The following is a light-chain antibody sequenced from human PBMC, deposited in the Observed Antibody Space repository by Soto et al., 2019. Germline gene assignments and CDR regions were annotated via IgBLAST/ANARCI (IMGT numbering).Light chain of an antibody. CDR1: QSVSNN. J-gene: IGKJ1*01. CDR2: GAS. V-gene: IGKV3-15*01. Sequence: EIVLTQSPAILSVSPGERAALSCRASQSVSNNLAWYQQQPGQAPRLLIIGASTRATGIPARFSGSGSGEDFTLTISSLQSEDFAVYFCQQYLNWPWTFVQGTKVEIK. CDR3: QQYLNWPWT.